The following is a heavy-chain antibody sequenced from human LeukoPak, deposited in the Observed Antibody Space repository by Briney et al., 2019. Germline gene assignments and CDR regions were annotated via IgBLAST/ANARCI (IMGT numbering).Heavy chain of an antibody. CDR1: GFTFSSYG. CDR2: ISYDGSNK. CDR3: AKEEYYDSSLGP. D-gene: IGHD3-22*01. J-gene: IGHJ5*02. Sequence: GRSLRLSCAASGFTFSSYGMHWVRQAPGKGLEWVAVISYDGSNKYYADSVKGRFTISRDNSKNTLYLQMNSLRAEDTAVYYCAKEEYYDSSLGPWGQGTLVTVSS. V-gene: IGHV3-30*18.